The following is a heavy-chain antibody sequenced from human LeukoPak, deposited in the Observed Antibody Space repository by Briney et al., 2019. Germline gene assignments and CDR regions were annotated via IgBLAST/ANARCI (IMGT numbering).Heavy chain of an antibody. CDR3: ARLSLWSGYYLFGP. CDR2: INPNSGGT. D-gene: IGHD3-3*01. CDR1: GYTFTGYY. Sequence: ASVKVSCKASGYTFTGYYMHWVRQAPGQGLEWMGWINPNSGGTNYAQKFQGRVTMTRDTSISTAYMELSRLRSDDTAVYYCARLSLWSGYYLFGPWGQGTLVTVSS. J-gene: IGHJ5*02. V-gene: IGHV1-2*02.